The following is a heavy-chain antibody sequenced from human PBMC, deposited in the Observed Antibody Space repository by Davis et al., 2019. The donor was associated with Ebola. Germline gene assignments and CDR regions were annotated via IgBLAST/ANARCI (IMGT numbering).Heavy chain of an antibody. J-gene: IGHJ6*02. CDR3: ARHRGHSTSWRHDMDV. CDR1: GYSFTNYW. Sequence: GESLKISCKGSGYSFTNYWIGWVRQMPGKGLEWMGMIYPGDFDTRYSPSFQGQVSISVDKSISTAYLQWSDLKASDTALYYCARHRGHSTSWRHDMDVWGQGTTVTVSS. CDR2: IYPGDFDT. D-gene: IGHD6-13*01. V-gene: IGHV5-51*01.